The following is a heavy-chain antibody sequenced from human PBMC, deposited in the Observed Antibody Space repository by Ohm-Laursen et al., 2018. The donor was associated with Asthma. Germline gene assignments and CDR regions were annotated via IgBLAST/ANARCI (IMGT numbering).Heavy chain of an antibody. CDR3: ARGLLSGSLLPYAFDI. D-gene: IGHD2-15*01. Sequence: SLRLSCSASGFTFSSYAMSWVRQAPGKGLEWVSAISGSAATTSYADSVKGRFTISRDNSKNTLYFQMNSLRVEDTAVYYCARGLLSGSLLPYAFDIWGQGTMVTVSS. CDR1: GFTFSSYA. V-gene: IGHV3-23*01. J-gene: IGHJ3*02. CDR2: ISGSAATT.